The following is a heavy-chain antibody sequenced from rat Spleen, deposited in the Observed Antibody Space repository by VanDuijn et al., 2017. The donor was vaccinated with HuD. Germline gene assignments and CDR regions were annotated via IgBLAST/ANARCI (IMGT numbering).Heavy chain of an antibody. CDR3: ARQGHSSYIYGNWFAY. CDR2: ISYDGGST. D-gene: IGHD1-2*01. CDR1: GFTFSNYG. J-gene: IGHJ3*01. V-gene: IGHV5-25*01. Sequence: EVQLVESGGGLVQPGRSMKLSCAASGFTFSNYGMAWVRQAPKKGLEWVAYISYDGGSTYYRDSVKGRFTISRDNAKSTLYLQMDSLRSEDTATYYCARQGHSSYIYGNWFAYWGQGTLVTVSS.